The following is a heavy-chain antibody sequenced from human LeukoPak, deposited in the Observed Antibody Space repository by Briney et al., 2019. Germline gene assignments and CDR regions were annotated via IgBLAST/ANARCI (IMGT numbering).Heavy chain of an antibody. V-gene: IGHV3-53*01. D-gene: IGHD4-17*01. CDR1: GFTVSSNY. Sequence: GGSLRLSCAASGFTVSSNYMSWARQAPGKGLEWVSVMYREGDTYYADSVKGRFTISTTNSRNTLYLQITSLRGEDTAVSYCASCLGCAYGTHAWGQGTLVTVSS. CDR3: ASCLGCAYGTHA. J-gene: IGHJ5*02. CDR2: MYREGDT.